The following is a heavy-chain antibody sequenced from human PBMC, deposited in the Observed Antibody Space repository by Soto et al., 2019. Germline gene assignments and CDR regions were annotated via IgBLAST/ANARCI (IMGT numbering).Heavy chain of an antibody. CDR1: GGSISSYY. CDR2: IYYSGST. Sequence: PSETLSLTCTVSGGSISSYYWSWIRQPPGKGLEWIGYIYYSGSTNYNPSLKSRVTISVDTSKNQFSLKLSSVTAADTAVYYCAREPRGNYSDSSGPYGMDVWGQGTTVTVSS. D-gene: IGHD3-22*01. J-gene: IGHJ6*02. CDR3: AREPRGNYSDSSGPYGMDV. V-gene: IGHV4-59*01.